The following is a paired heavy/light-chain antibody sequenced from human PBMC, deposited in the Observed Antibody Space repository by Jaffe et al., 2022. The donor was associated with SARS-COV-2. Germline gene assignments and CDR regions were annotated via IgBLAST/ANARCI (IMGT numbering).Light chain of an antibody. V-gene: IGKV3-20*01. CDR1: QSVSSNR. CDR3: QQYGGSALYT. J-gene: IGKJ2*01. CDR2: GAS. Sequence: EIVLTQSPGTLSLSPGERATLSCRASQSVSSNRLAWYQQKPGQAPRLLIYGASSRATGIPDRFSGSGSGTDFTLTISRLEPEDFAVYYCQQYGGSALYTFGQGTKLEIK.
Heavy chain of an antibody. CDR2: IHQSGNT. Sequence: QVQLQESGPGLLKPSGTLSLTCAVSGDSISNNNWWSWVRQTPGRGLEWIGEIHQSGNTNYNPSLKSRVTVSVDKSKNQFSLTLSSVTAADTALYYCAREASYGYSLGYWGQGTLVTVSS. CDR1: GDSISNNNW. V-gene: IGHV4-4*02. D-gene: IGHD3-16*01. CDR3: AREASYGYSLGY. J-gene: IGHJ4*02.